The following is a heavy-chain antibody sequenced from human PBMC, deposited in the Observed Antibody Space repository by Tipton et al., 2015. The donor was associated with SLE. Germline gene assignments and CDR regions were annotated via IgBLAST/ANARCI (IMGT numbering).Heavy chain of an antibody. J-gene: IGHJ6*03. D-gene: IGHD5-18*01. CDR3: ARAGLGYTYYYYMDV. CDR1: GDSMSSGGSY. V-gene: IGHV4-31*03. CDR2: IYYSGST. Sequence: TLSLTCTVSGDSMSSGGSYWSWIRQLPGKGLEWIGYIYYSGSTDYNPSLRSRVTMSVDTSKNQFSLKVNSVTAADTAVYYCARAGLGYTYYYYMDVWGKGTTVTVSS.